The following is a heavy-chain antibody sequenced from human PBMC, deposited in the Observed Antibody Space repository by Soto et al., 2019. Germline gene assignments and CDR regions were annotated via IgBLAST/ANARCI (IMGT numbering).Heavy chain of an antibody. Sequence: SETLSLTCTVSGGSISSGDYYWSWIRQPPGKGLEWIGTLYSNRGTYYNPSLKSRVTISADTSQNQFSLDLTSVTATDTAVYFCARHPGYCSGGSCNGQYTLDVWGQGTTVTVS. CDR1: GGSISSGDYY. CDR3: ARHPGYCSGGSCNGQYTLDV. J-gene: IGHJ6*02. V-gene: IGHV4-39*01. D-gene: IGHD2-15*01. CDR2: LYSNRGT.